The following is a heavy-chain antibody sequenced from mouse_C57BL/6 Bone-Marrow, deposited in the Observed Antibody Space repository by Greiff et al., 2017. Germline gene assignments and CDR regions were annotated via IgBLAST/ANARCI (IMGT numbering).Heavy chain of an antibody. D-gene: IGHD2-4*01. CDR1: GYTFTSYW. CDR2: IYPSDSET. Sequence: QVQLQQPGAELVRPGSSVKLSCKASGYTFTSYWMDWVKQRPGQGLEWIGNIYPSDSETHYNQKFKDKATLTVDKSSSTAYMQLSSLSSEDSAVYYCARPGLVDYDGDYYAMDYWGQGTSVTVSS. V-gene: IGHV1-61*01. J-gene: IGHJ4*01. CDR3: ARPGLVDYDGDYYAMDY.